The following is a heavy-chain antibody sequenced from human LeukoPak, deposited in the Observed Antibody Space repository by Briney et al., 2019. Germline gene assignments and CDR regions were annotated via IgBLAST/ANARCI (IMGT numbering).Heavy chain of an antibody. CDR2: ISDSGGDK. CDR3: SRDGGSESYAFDY. D-gene: IGHD3-10*01. V-gene: IGHV3-30*02. Sequence: GGSLRLSCAASGFTFSRYVFHWVRQAPGKGLEWVAFISDSGGDKWYAASEKGRLTISRDKSKNTVNLQVSSLRVEDTALYYCSRDGGSESYAFDYWGQGTQVTVSS. J-gene: IGHJ4*02. CDR1: GFTFSRYV.